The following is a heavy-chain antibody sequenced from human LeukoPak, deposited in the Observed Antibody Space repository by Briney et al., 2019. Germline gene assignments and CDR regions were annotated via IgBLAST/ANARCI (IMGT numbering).Heavy chain of an antibody. D-gene: IGHD3-10*01. J-gene: IGHJ5*02. CDR1: GGSISSSSYS. CDR3: ARLRIMGFGELSGWFDP. Sequence: SETLSLTCTVSGGSISSSSYSWGWIRQPPGKGLEWIGSIYYSGSTYYNPSLKSRVTISVDTSKNQFSLKLSSVTAADTAVYYCARLRIMGFGELSGWFDPWGQGTLVTVSS. V-gene: IGHV4-39*01. CDR2: IYYSGST.